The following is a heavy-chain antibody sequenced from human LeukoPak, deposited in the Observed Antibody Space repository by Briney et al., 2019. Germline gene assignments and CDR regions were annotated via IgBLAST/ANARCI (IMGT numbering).Heavy chain of an antibody. V-gene: IGHV3-7*03. D-gene: IGHD3-22*01. J-gene: IGHJ3*02. CDR2: IKQDGSER. CDR1: GFTFSSYW. CDR3: ASQVVFITMIVGHDAFDI. Sequence: GGSLRLSCAASGFTFSSYWMTWVRQAPGKGLEWVANIKQDGSERYHVDSVEGRFLISRDNAKNSLFLQMNSLRSDDTAVYYCASQVVFITMIVGHDAFDIWGQGTMVTVSS.